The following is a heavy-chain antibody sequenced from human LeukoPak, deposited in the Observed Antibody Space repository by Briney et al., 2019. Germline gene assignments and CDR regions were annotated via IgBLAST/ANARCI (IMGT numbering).Heavy chain of an antibody. CDR3: ATRSDSSSWYGFDI. J-gene: IGHJ3*02. Sequence: ASVKVSCKVSGYTLTELSMHWVRQAPGKGLEWMGGFDPEDGETIYAQKFQGRVTMTEDTSTDTAYMELSSLRSEGTAVYYCATRSDSSSWYGFDIWGQGTMVTVSS. CDR2: FDPEDGET. V-gene: IGHV1-24*01. D-gene: IGHD6-13*01. CDR1: GYTLTELS.